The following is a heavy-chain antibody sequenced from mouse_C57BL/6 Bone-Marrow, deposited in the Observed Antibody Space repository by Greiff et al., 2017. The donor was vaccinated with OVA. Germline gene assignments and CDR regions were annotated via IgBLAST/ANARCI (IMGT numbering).Heavy chain of an antibody. CDR2: IYPGGGNT. CDR1: GYTFTDYY. J-gene: IGHJ2*01. Sequence: QVQLKQSGAELVRPGASVKLSCKASGYTFTDYYINWVKQRPGQGLEWIARIYPGGGNTYYNEKFKGKATLTAEKSSSTAYLQLSSLTSEDSAVYFCACYSYWGQGTTLTVSA. D-gene: IGHD2-12*01. V-gene: IGHV1-76*01. CDR3: ACYSY.